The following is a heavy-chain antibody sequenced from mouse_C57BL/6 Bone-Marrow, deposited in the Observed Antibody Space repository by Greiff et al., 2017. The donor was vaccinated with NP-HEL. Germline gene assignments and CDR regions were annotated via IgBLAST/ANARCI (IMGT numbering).Heavy chain of an antibody. D-gene: IGHD2-4*01. CDR3: TPIYYDYSAY. Sequence: EVQLVESGAELVRPGASVKLSCTASGFNIKDDYMHWVKQRPEQGLEWIGWIDPENGDTEYASKFQGKATITADTSSNTAYLQLSSLTSEDTAVYYCTPIYYDYSAYWGQGTLVTVSA. J-gene: IGHJ3*01. CDR2: IDPENGDT. V-gene: IGHV14-4*01. CDR1: GFNIKDDY.